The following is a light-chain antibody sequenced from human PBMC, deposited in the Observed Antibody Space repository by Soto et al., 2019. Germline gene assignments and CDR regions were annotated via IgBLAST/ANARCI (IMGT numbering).Light chain of an antibody. CDR1: QSISSW. CDR3: QQYNSYP. V-gene: IGKV1-5*01. J-gene: IGKJ2*01. Sequence: DIQMTQSPSTLSASVGDRVTITCRASQSISSWLAWYQQKPGKAPKLLIYDASSLESGVPSRFSGSGSGTEFTLTIISLQPDDFATYYCQQYNSYPIGQGTKLEIK. CDR2: DAS.